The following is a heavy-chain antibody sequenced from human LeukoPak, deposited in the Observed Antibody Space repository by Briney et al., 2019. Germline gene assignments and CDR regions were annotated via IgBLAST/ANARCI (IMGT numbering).Heavy chain of an antibody. CDR3: ASDSGYSGYDYAH. CDR1: GFTFSSYG. J-gene: IGHJ4*02. CDR2: ISSSSSTI. D-gene: IGHD5-12*01. Sequence: GGSLRLSCAASGFTFSSYGMTWVRQAPGKGLEWVSYISSSSSTIYYADSVKGRFTISRDNAKNSLYLQLNSLRAEDTAVYYCASDSGYSGYDYAHWGQGTLVTVSS. V-gene: IGHV3-48*01.